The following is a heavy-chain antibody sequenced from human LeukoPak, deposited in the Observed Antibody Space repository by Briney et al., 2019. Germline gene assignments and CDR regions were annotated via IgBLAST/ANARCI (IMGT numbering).Heavy chain of an antibody. CDR3: ARLLGNGWFDL. CDR1: VFTLSRSW. V-gene: IGHV3-7*01. Sequence: GGSLSLSFAASVFTLSRSWMMSWVRQAPGKGLEWVANIKQDGSEKFYVGSVKGRFTISRDDAKNSLHQQMNSLRDEDTAIYYCARLLGNGWFDLWGQGTLVTVSS. D-gene: IGHD2/OR15-2a*01. J-gene: IGHJ5*02. CDR2: IKQDGSEK.